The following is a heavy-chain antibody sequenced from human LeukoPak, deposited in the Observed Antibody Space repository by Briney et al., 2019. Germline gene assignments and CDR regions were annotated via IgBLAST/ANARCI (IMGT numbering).Heavy chain of an antibody. D-gene: IGHD3-22*01. CDR2: ISGSGGST. J-gene: IGHJ4*02. CDR1: GFTFSSYA. V-gene: IGHV3-23*01. CDR3: AKDDYYDGSGYYLVWDH. Sequence: PGGSLRLSCAASGFTFSSYAMSWVRQAPGKGLEWVSAISGSGGSTYYADSVKGRFTISRDNSKNTLYLQMNSLRAEDTAVYYRAKDDYYDGSGYYLVWDHWGQGTLVTVSS.